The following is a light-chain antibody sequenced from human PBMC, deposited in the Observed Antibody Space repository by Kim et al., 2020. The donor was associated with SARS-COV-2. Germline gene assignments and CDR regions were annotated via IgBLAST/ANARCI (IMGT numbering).Light chain of an antibody. CDR3: SSYAGSNSVV. CDR1: SSDVGGYNF. J-gene: IGLJ2*01. CDR2: EVS. Sequence: QSALTQPPSASGSPGQSVTISCTGISSDVGGYNFVSWYQHHPGKAPKLIVYEVSKRPSGVPDRFSGSKSGNTASLTVSGLQAEDEADYYCSSYAGSNSVVLGGGTQLTVL. V-gene: IGLV2-8*01.